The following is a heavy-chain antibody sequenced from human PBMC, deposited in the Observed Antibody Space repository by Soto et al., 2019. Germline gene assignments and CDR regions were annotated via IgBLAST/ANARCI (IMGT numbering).Heavy chain of an antibody. V-gene: IGHV4-39*01. D-gene: IGHD3-10*01. CDR1: GGSISSSSYY. Sequence: SETLSLTCTVSGGSISSSSYYSDWIRQPPGKGLEWIATTYYSGSTYYNPSLKSRVTTSVDTAENQFSLKLSSVTAADTAVYYCARRYGRGSYFDYWGQGTLVTVSS. CDR2: TYYSGST. CDR3: ARRYGRGSYFDY. J-gene: IGHJ4*02.